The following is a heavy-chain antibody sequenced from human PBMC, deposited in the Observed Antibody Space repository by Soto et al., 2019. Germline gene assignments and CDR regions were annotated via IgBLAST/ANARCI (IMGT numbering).Heavy chain of an antibody. D-gene: IGHD3-10*01. Sequence: VQLVQSGAEVKKPGASVKVSCKASGYTFTSYGISWVRHAPGQGLEWMGWISASNRNTNYAQKLQGRVTMTTDTATSTAYRELSSLRSDHTAVYYCARGVRPEGKFDPWGQGTLVTVSS. CDR3: ARGVRPEGKFDP. J-gene: IGHJ5*02. CDR2: ISASNRNT. CDR1: GYTFTSYG. V-gene: IGHV1-18*01.